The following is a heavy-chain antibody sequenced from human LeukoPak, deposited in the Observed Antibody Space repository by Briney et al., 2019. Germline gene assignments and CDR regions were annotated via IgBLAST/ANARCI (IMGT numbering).Heavy chain of an antibody. CDR2: LYNDAFGSTT. V-gene: IGHV3-53*01. CDR3: ARELGGGGLHYFDY. J-gene: IGHJ4*02. CDR1: GFTVSTNF. Sequence: AGGSLRLSCAGSGFTVSTNFMSWVRQAPGKGLEWVSTLYNDAFGSTTYYADSVTGRFTISRDNSQNTLFLQMSSLTAEDTAMYYCARELGGGGLHYFDYWGRGTLVTVSS. D-gene: IGHD3-16*01.